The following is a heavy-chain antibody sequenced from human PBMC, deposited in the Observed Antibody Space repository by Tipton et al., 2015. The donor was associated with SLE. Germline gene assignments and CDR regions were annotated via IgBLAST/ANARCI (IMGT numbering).Heavy chain of an antibody. J-gene: IGHJ2*01. CDR3: TRAEFSSNWYMYWHFDL. D-gene: IGHD6-13*01. CDR2: IDHSGVT. Sequence: LSLSCAVYGRSFIGSYWTWIRQPPGKGLEWIGDIDHSGVTHYNPSLKSLVTISRDTSGNQFSLNLSSVTASDTAVYFCTRAEFSSNWYMYWHFDLWGRGTLVTVSS. CDR1: GRSFIGSY. V-gene: IGHV4-34*01.